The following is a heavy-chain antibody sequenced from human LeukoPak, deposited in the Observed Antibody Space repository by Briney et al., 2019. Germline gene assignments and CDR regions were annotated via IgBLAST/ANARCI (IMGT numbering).Heavy chain of an antibody. CDR1: RYTFTGYY. CDR3: ARDLGCSTSCYSGP. Sequence: ASVKVSCKASRYTFTGYYMHWVRQAPGQGLEWMGWINPNSGGTNYAQKFQGRVTMTRDTSISTAYMELSRLRSDDTAVYYCARDLGCSTSCYSGPWDQGTLVTVSS. V-gene: IGHV1-2*02. CDR2: INPNSGGT. J-gene: IGHJ5*02. D-gene: IGHD2-2*01.